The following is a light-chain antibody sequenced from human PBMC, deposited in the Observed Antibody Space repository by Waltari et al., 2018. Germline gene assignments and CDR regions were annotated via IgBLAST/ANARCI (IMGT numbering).Light chain of an antibody. J-gene: IGKJ5*01. CDR2: WAS. CDR1: SSVLYSSHNKNY. V-gene: IGKV4-1*01. Sequence: DIVMTQSPDSLAVSLGERATINCTSSSSVLYSSHNKNYLAWYQQKPGQPPTLLIYWASTRESGVPDRFSGSGSGTDFTLTISSLQAEDVAVYYCQQYYTTPITFGQGTRLEIK. CDR3: QQYYTTPIT.